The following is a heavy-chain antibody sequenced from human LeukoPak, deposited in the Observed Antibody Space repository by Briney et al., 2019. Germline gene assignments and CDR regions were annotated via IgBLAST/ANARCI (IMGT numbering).Heavy chain of an antibody. V-gene: IGHV3-21*01. CDR2: ISDSGTYI. Sequence: PGGSLRLSCAASAFTFSNYGMNWVRQAPGKGLEWVSSISDSGTYIYYADSVKGRFTISRDNAKNSLYLQMNSLRAEDTAVYYCARRVLYYDILTGLNTYYGMDVWGQGPTVTVSS. J-gene: IGHJ6*02. D-gene: IGHD3-9*01. CDR1: AFTFSNYG. CDR3: ARRVLYYDILTGLNTYYGMDV.